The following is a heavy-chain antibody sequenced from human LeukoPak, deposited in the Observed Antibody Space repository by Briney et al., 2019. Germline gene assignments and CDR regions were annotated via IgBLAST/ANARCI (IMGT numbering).Heavy chain of an antibody. D-gene: IGHD5-12*01. Sequence: SVKVSCKASGGTFSSYAISWVRQAPGQGLEWMGGIIPIFGTANYAQKFQGRVTITTDESTSTAYMELSSLRSEDTAVYYCARGTYLASHAFDIWGQGTMVTVSS. V-gene: IGHV1-69*05. CDR2: IIPIFGTA. J-gene: IGHJ3*02. CDR3: ARGTYLASHAFDI. CDR1: GGTFSSYA.